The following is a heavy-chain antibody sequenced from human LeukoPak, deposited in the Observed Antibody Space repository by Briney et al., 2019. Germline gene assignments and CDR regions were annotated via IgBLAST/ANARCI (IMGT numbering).Heavy chain of an antibody. J-gene: IGHJ4*02. CDR3: ATSLRLGELSLSY. CDR1: GFTFSSYA. CDR2: ISYDGSNK. Sequence: GGSLRLSCAASGFTFSSYAMHWVRQAPGKGLEWVAVISYDGSNKYYADSVKGRFTISRDNSKSTLYLQMNSLRADDTAVYYCATSLRLGELSLSYWGRGTLVTVSS. V-gene: IGHV3-30-3*01. D-gene: IGHD3-16*02.